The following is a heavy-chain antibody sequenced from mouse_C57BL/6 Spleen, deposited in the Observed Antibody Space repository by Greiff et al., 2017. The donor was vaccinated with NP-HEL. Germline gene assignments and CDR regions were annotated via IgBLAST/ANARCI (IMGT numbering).Heavy chain of an antibody. CDR3: ARGGYYGSSYNFDY. D-gene: IGHD1-1*01. CDR1: GFTFSDYG. CDR2: ISSGSSTI. Sequence: EVQGVESGGGLVKPGGSLKLSCAASGFTFSDYGMHWVRQAPEKGLEWVAYISSGSSTIYYADTVKGRFTISRDNAKTTLFLQMTSLRSEDTAMYYCARGGYYGSSYNFDYWGQGTTLTVSS. V-gene: IGHV5-17*01. J-gene: IGHJ2*01.